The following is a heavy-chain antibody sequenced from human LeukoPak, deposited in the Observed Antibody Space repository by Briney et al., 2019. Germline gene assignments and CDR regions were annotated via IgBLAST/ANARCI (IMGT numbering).Heavy chain of an antibody. J-gene: IGHJ4*02. Sequence: SQTLSLTCTVSGGSISSGSYYWSWIRQPAGKGLEWIGRIYTSGSTNYNPSLKSRITISVDTSKNQFSLKLSSVTAADTAVYYCARGKVGATTRYDYWGQGTLVTVSS. D-gene: IGHD1-26*01. CDR3: ARGKVGATTRYDY. CDR1: GGSISSGSYY. V-gene: IGHV4-61*02. CDR2: IYTSGST.